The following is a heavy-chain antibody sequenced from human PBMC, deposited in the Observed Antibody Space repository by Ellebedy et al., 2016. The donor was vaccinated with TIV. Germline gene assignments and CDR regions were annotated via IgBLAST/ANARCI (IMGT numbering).Heavy chain of an antibody. CDR2: ISAYNGNT. V-gene: IGHV1-18*01. Sequence: ASVKVSXKASNYAFSSYGLSWMRQAPGQGLEWMAWISAYNGNTNYAQKFQDRVTVTIDTSTRIAYMELRSLRPDDTAVYFCARDGLTPLRAYDGLDVWGQGTTVTVSS. CDR1: NYAFSSYG. CDR3: ARDGLTPLRAYDGLDV. J-gene: IGHJ6*02.